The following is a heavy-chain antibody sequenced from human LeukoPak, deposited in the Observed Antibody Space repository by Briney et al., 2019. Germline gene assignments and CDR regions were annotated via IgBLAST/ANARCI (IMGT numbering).Heavy chain of an antibody. CDR2: IYSGGST. CDR1: GFAVSSNY. CDR3: ARDRVENLFYYDSSGYYYS. J-gene: IGHJ4*02. D-gene: IGHD3-22*01. V-gene: IGHV3-66*01. Sequence: GGSLRLSCAASGFAVSSNYMSWVRQAPGKGLEWVSVIYSGGSTYYADSVKGRFTISRDNSKNTLYLQMNSLRAEDTAVYYCARDRVENLFYYDSSGYYYSWGQGTLVTVSS.